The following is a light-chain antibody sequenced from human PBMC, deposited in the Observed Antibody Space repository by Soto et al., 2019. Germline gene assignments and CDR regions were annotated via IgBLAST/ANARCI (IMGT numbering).Light chain of an antibody. V-gene: IGLV1-47*01. J-gene: IGLJ3*02. CDR1: TSNIGSKF. Sequence: QSVVTQPPSASGTPGQRVTISCSGSTSNIGSKFVYWYQQNPGTAPKLLIYANDQRPSGVPDRFSGSKSGTSASLAISGLRSEDEADYYCVAWDGTLSVWVFGGGTKLTVL. CDR3: VAWDGTLSVWV. CDR2: AND.